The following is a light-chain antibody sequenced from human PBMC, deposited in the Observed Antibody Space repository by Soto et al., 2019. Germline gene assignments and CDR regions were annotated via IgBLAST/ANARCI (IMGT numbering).Light chain of an antibody. CDR3: QQYNNWPF. CDR2: GGS. V-gene: IGKV3-20*01. J-gene: IGKJ2*01. CDR1: QSVSSNH. Sequence: DIVLTQSPGTLSLSPGERATLYCRASQSVSSNHLAWYQQKPGQAPRLLIYGGSSRATGIPVRFSGSGSETDFTLTITRLEPEDFAVYYCQQYNNWPFFGQGTKLEIK.